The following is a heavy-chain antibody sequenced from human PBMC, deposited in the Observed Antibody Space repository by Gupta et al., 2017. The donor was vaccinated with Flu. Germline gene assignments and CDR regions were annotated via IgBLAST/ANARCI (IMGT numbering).Heavy chain of an antibody. Sequence: QVQLVESGGGVVHPGRSLRLSCAASGFTFSNYGMHWVRQAPGKGLEWVAALSSDGINTYYADSVKGRFTISRDNSGNTVSLQMSSLRAEDTAVYYCAKDGGSSYGYTLDFWGQGTLVTVSS. D-gene: IGHD5-18*01. J-gene: IGHJ4*02. CDR2: LSSDGINT. V-gene: IGHV3-30*18. CDR3: AKDGGSSYGYTLDF. CDR1: GFTFSNYG.